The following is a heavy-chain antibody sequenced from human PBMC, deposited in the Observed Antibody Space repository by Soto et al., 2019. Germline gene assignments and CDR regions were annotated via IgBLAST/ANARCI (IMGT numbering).Heavy chain of an antibody. CDR1: GGSISSYY. J-gene: IGHJ3*02. Sequence: PSETLSLTCTVSGGSISSYYWSWIRQPPGKGLEWFGYIYYSGSTNYNPSLKSRVTISVDTSKNQFSLKLSSVTAADTAVYYCASDGGQGYYGSGSYYWDDFDIWGQGTMVSVSS. CDR2: IYYSGST. V-gene: IGHV4-59*01. CDR3: ASDGGQGYYGSGSYYWDDFDI. D-gene: IGHD3-10*01.